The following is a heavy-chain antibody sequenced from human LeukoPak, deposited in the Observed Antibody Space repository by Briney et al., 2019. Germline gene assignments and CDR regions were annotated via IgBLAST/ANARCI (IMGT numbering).Heavy chain of an antibody. Sequence: GRSLRLSCAASGFTFSSYGMHWVRQAPGKGLEWVAVISYDGSNKYYADSVKGRFTISRDNSKNTLYLQMNSLRAEHTAVYYCAKVQKKRYCSGGSCYDLDYWGQGTLVTVSS. CDR1: GFTFSSYG. CDR2: ISYDGSNK. D-gene: IGHD2-15*01. V-gene: IGHV3-30*18. CDR3: AKVQKKRYCSGGSCYDLDY. J-gene: IGHJ4*02.